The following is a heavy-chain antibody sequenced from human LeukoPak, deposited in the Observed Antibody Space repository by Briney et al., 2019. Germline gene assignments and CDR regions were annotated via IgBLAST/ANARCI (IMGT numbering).Heavy chain of an antibody. CDR2: ISAYNGNT. J-gene: IGHJ5*02. D-gene: IGHD3-10*01. Sequence: ASVKVSCKASGYTFTSYGISWVRQAPGQGLEWMGWISAYNGNTNYAQKLQGRVTMTTDTSTSTPYMELRSLRSDDTAVYYCAVNYYGSGSYYGNWFDPWGQGTLVTVSS. V-gene: IGHV1-18*01. CDR3: AVNYYGSGSYYGNWFDP. CDR1: GYTFTSYG.